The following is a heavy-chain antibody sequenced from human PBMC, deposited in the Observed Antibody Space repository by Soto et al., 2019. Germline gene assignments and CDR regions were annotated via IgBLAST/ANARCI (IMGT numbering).Heavy chain of an antibody. CDR3: ARSEYCTNGVCYTEVDYYYGMDV. J-gene: IGHJ6*02. Sequence: QVQLVQPGAEVKKPGSSVKVSCKASGGTFSSYAISWVRQAPGQGLEWMGGIIPIFGTANYAQKFQGRVTITADKSTSTAYMELSSLRSEDTAVYYCARSEYCTNGVCYTEVDYYYGMDVWGQGTTVTVSS. CDR2: IIPIFGTA. D-gene: IGHD2-8*01. V-gene: IGHV1-69*06. CDR1: GGTFSSYA.